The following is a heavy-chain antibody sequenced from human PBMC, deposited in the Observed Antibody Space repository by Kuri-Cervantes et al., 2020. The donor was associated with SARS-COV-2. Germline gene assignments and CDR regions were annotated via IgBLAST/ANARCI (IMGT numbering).Heavy chain of an antibody. CDR1: GGSFSGYY. Sequence: SETLSLTCAVYGGSFSGYYWSWIRQPPGKGLEWIGEINHSGSTNYNPSLKSRVTISVDKSKNQFSLKLSSVTAADTAVYYCARGIDVGGRSFDYWGQGTLVTVSS. CDR2: INHSGST. V-gene: IGHV4-34*01. J-gene: IGHJ4*02. CDR3: ARGIDVGGRSFDY. D-gene: IGHD1-26*01.